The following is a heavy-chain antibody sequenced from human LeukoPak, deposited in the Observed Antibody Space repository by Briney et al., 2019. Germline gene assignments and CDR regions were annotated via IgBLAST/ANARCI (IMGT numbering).Heavy chain of an antibody. CDR3: ARGPIFDFWSGYYLDRYYYYGMDV. V-gene: IGHV1-8*01. D-gene: IGHD3-3*01. J-gene: IGHJ6*02. Sequence: GASVKVSCKASGYTFTSYDINWVRQATGQGLEWMGWMNPNSGNTGYAQKFQGRVTMTRNTSISTAYMELSSLRSEDTAVYYCARGPIFDFWSGYYLDRYYYYGMDVWGQGTTVTVSS. CDR2: MNPNSGNT. CDR1: GYTFTSYD.